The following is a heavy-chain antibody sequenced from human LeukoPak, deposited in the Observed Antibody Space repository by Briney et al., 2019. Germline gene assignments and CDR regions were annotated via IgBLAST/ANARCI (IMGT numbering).Heavy chain of an antibody. Sequence: KTSETLSLTCTVSGGSVSNDGYYWSWIRQHPGKGLEWIGYIYYSGGTDYNPSLRSRVTISVDTSKNHFSLELTSVTAADTAVYFCANADYYMAFNIWGPGTMVAVSS. CDR2: IYYSGGT. V-gene: IGHV4-31*03. CDR3: ANADYYMAFNI. CDR1: GGSVSNDGYY. J-gene: IGHJ3*02. D-gene: IGHD2-21*02.